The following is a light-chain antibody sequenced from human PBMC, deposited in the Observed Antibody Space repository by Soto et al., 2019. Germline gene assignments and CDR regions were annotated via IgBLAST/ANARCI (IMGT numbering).Light chain of an antibody. CDR2: AAS. Sequence: DIQMTQSPTSLSASVGDRVTITCRATQDIDISLAWFQQRPGKAPRSLIYAASSLQRGVPSRFSGGGSGTEFTLTINILQSDDFAIYYCQQYKTYPYTFGPGTRLDI. V-gene: IGKV1-16*01. J-gene: IGKJ2*01. CDR3: QQYKTYPYT. CDR1: QDIDIS.